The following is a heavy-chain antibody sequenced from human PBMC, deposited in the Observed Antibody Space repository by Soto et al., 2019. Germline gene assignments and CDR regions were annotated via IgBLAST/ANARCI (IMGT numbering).Heavy chain of an antibody. Sequence: QVQLDESGPGLVKPSETLSLTCTVSGGSISSHYWSWVRQAPGKGLEWIGCIYYRGNTFYNPSLKSRGTISVDTSNNQFSLKLDSVTPADTAVYYCARDGREASGIDVWGQGTAVTVSS. D-gene: IGHD1-26*01. V-gene: IGHV4-59*11. CDR1: GGSISSHY. CDR2: IYYRGNT. CDR3: ARDGREASGIDV. J-gene: IGHJ6*02.